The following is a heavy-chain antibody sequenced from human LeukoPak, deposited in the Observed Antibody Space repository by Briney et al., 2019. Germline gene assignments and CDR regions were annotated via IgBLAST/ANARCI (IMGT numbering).Heavy chain of an antibody. CDR3: GKASPFT. V-gene: IGHV3-30*02. CDR2: IRHDASNT. Sequence: GGSLRLSCAASGFIFSTYGMHWVRQAPGKGLEWVAFIRHDASNTYYADSVKGRFIISRDNSKDTLYLQMNSLRAEDTAVYYCGKASPFTWGQGTLVTVSS. J-gene: IGHJ5*02. CDR1: GFIFSTYG.